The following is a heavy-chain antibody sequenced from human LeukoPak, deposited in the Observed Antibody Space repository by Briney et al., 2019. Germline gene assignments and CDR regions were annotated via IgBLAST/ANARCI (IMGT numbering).Heavy chain of an antibody. J-gene: IGHJ4*02. CDR1: GGSFSDYY. CDR2: INHSGGT. Sequence: SETLCLTCAVYGGSFSDYYWGWIRQPPGKGLEWIGEINHSGGTNYNPSLKSRVTISVDTSKQQFSLELSSVTAADTAVYYCARGLKWDYVETRLWYYWGQGTLVTVSS. D-gene: IGHD1-26*01. CDR3: ARGLKWDYVETRLWYY. V-gene: IGHV4-34*01.